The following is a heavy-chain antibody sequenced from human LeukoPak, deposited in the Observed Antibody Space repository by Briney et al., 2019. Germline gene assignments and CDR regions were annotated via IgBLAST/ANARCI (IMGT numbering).Heavy chain of an antibody. V-gene: IGHV1-2*06. Sequence: GASVKVSCKASGYTFTGFYMHWVRQAPGQGPEWMGRINPNIDDSNYAQKFQGRVTFTRDTSISTAYMELSRLRSDDTAVYYCAREGGATRGDAFDIWGQGTMVTVSS. CDR3: AREGGATRGDAFDI. J-gene: IGHJ3*02. D-gene: IGHD1-26*01. CDR1: GYTFTGFY. CDR2: INPNIDDS.